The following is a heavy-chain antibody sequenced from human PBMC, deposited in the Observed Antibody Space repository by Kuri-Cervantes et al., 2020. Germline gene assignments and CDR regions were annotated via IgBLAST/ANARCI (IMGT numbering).Heavy chain of an antibody. J-gene: IGHJ3*02. CDR2: IIPIFGTA. V-gene: IGHV1-69*05. CDR3: AKDIGATRSFDI. CDR1: GGTFSSYA. Sequence: SVKVSCKASGGTFSSYAISWVRQAPGQGLEWMGGIIPIFGTANYAQKFQGRVTITTDESTSTAYMELSSLRSEDTAVYYCAKDIGATRSFDIWGQGTMVTVSS. D-gene: IGHD1-26*01.